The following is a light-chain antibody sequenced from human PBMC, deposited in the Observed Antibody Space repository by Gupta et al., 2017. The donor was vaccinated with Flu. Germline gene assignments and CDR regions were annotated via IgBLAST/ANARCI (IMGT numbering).Light chain of an antibody. V-gene: IGKV3-15*01. CDR3: QHDNNWPTT. CDR1: QSVSSN. Sequence: PATLSVSPGERATLSCRASQSVSSNLAWYQQKPGQAPRLLIYDASTRATGIPARFSGSESGTEFTLTISSLQSEDFAVYYCQHDNNWPTTFGQGTKVEIK. CDR2: DAS. J-gene: IGKJ1*01.